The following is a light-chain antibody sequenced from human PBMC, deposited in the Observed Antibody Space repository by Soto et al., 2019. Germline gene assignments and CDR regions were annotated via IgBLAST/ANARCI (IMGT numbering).Light chain of an antibody. CDR2: VAS. J-gene: IGKJ4*01. V-gene: IGKV1-9*01. CDR3: LQNNSYPRT. Sequence: PSIQSPSSLDRFAVTCRASQGINSHLAWYQQKPGKAPKLLIYVASTLQSGVPSRFSGSGSGTDFTLTISSLQPEDFATYYCLQNNSYPRTFGGGTKVAIK. CDR1: QGINSH.